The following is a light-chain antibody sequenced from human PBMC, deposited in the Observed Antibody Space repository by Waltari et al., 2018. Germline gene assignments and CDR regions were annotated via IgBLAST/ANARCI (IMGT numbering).Light chain of an antibody. Sequence: EIVLTQSPGTLSLSQGEQATFPCRASQSLQVAHVAWYQQKSGQAPRLLIYGALYRAADIPDRFSGSGSGTDFTLTITRLEPEDFAVYYCQQYDTSPATFGQGTKVEMK. CDR3: QQYDTSPAT. J-gene: IGKJ2*01. V-gene: IGKV3-20*01. CDR1: QSLQVAH. CDR2: GAL.